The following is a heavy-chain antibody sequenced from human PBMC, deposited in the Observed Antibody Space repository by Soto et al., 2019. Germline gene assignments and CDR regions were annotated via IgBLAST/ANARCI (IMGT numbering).Heavy chain of an antibody. CDR1: GFTFSSYG. J-gene: IGHJ4*02. CDR3: ARTDSSGYRFDY. D-gene: IGHD3-22*01. V-gene: IGHV3-33*01. Sequence: QVQLVESGGGVVQPGRSLRLSCAASGFTFSSYGMHWVRQAPGKGLEWVAVIWFDGNNKYYADSVKGRFTNSRDNSKNTLYLQMNSLRAEDTAVYYCARTDSSGYRFDYWGQGTLVTVSS. CDR2: IWFDGNNK.